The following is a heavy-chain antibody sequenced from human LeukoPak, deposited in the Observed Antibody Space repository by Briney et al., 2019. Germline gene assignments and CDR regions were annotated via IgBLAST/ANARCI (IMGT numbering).Heavy chain of an antibody. CDR2: IKSKTDGGTT. Sequence: KPGGSLRLSCAASGFPFSNAWMSWVRQAPGKGLEWVGRIKSKTDGGTTDYAAPVKGRFTISRDDSKNTLYLQMNSLKTEDTAVYYFPPPPPFSNLRNWGQGTLVTVSS. D-gene: IGHD3-3*02. J-gene: IGHJ4*02. V-gene: IGHV3-15*01. CDR3: PPPPPFSNLRN. CDR1: GFPFSNAW.